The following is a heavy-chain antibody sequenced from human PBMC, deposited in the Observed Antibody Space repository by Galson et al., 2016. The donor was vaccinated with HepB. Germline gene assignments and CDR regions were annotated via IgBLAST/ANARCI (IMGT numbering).Heavy chain of an antibody. CDR1: GFSFEDYA. CDR3: AKDIVREVGYGMDV. Sequence: SLRLSCAASGFSFEDYAMHWVRQAPGKGLEWVCGINWNGANIGYADSVKGRFTISRDNAKKSLYLQVNTLRAQDTALYYCAKDIVREVGYGMDVWGQGTTVTFSS. V-gene: IGHV3-9*01. CDR2: INWNGANI. D-gene: IGHD6-6*01. J-gene: IGHJ6*02.